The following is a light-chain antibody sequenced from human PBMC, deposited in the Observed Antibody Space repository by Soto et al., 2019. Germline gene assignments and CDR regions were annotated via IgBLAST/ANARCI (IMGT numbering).Light chain of an antibody. CDR1: QDIAIY. Sequence: IQLTQSPSSLSASVGDRVTITCRASQDIAIYLAWYQQKPGEAPKLLIYAASTLYGGVPSRFSGSGSGTDFALTITSLQAEDFATYYCLQDHDDSWAFGQGTKVEIK. J-gene: IGKJ1*01. V-gene: IGKV1-9*01. CDR2: AAS. CDR3: LQDHDDSWA.